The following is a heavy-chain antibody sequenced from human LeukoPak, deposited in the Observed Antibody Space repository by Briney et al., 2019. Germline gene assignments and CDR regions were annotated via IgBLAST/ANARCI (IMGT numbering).Heavy chain of an antibody. CDR3: ARRGRWLQPFGGGYYMDV. J-gene: IGHJ6*03. D-gene: IGHD5-24*01. CDR2: INHSGST. CDR1: GGSFSGYY. V-gene: IGHV4-34*01. Sequence: PSETLSLTCAVYGGSFSGYYWSWIRQPPGKGLEWIGEINHSGSTNYNPSLKSRVTISVDTSKNQFSLKLSSVTAADTAVYYCARRGRWLQPFGGGYYMDVWGKGTTVTISS.